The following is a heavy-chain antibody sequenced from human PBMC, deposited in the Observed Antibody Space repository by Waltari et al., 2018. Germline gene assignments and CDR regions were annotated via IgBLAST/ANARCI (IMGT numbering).Heavy chain of an antibody. CDR1: GYTFTSYA. CDR3: ARDGGYCSGGSCYSGNWFDP. CDR2: INAGNGNT. D-gene: IGHD2-15*01. Sequence: QVQLVQSGAEVKKPGASVKVSCKASGYTFTSYAMHWVRQAPGQRLEWMGWINAGNGNTKYSQKFQGRVTITRDTSASTAYMELSSLRSEDTAVYYCARDGGYCSGGSCYSGNWFDPWGQGTLVTVSS. J-gene: IGHJ5*02. V-gene: IGHV1-3*01.